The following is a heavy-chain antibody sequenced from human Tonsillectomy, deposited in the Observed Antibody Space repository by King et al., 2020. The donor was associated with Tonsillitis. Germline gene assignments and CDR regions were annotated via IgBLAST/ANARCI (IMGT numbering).Heavy chain of an antibody. CDR2: LYYSGST. CDR1: GAYITSSSSS. D-gene: IGHD3-10*01. Sequence: QLQESGPGLVKPSETLSLTCAVSGAYITSSSSSWGWVRQPPGKGLEWIGSLYYSGSTYYNPSLKSRVTISVDTSKNQFSLRLSSVTAADSAMYYCAGHTWVRGFILRIDYGGQGTLATVSS. V-gene: IGHV4-39*01. J-gene: IGHJ4*02. CDR3: AGHTWVRGFILRIDY.